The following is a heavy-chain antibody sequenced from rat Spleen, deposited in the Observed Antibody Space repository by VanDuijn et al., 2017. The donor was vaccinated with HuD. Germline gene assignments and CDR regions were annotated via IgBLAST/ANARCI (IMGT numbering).Heavy chain of an antibody. D-gene: IGHD3-3*01. CDR3: TGGGHSALNWFAY. J-gene: IGHJ3*01. V-gene: IGHV5-20*01. Sequence: EVLLVESGGGLVRPGRSMKLSCAASGFTFNNYDMAWVRQAPTKGLEWVASINFDGSSTYFRDSVKGRFTISRDNARSTLYLQMDSLRSEDTATYYCTGGGHSALNWFAYWGQGTLVTVAS. CDR2: INFDGSST. CDR1: GFTFNNYD.